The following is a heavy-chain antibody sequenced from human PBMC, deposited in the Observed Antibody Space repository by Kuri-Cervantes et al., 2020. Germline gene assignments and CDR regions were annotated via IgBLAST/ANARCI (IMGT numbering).Heavy chain of an antibody. D-gene: IGHD4-17*01. V-gene: IGHV3-30*04. CDR3: ARGGPYGDYYWYFDL. CDR1: GFSVNRYP. Sequence: GESLKISCAVSGFSVNRYPVHWVRQAPGKGLEWVAGMSYDGKNDYYVDSVKGRFTISRDSSTNTVVLQMNSLRGEDTAVYYCARGGPYGDYYWYFDLWGRGTLVTVSS. J-gene: IGHJ2*01. CDR2: MSYDGKND.